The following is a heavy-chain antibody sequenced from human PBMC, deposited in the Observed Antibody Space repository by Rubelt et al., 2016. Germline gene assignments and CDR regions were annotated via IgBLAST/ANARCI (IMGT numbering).Heavy chain of an antibody. V-gene: IGHV3-66*01. Sequence: GGGLVQPGGSLRLSCAASGFTVSSNYMSWVRQAPGKGLEWVSLIYSGGATYYADSVKGRFTISRDNSENTLYLQMNNLGAEDTAVYYCARERDYGDAHDAFDIWGQGTMVTVSS. CDR3: ARERDYGDAHDAFDI. CDR2: IYSGGAT. D-gene: IGHD4-17*01. CDR1: GFTVSSNY. J-gene: IGHJ3*02.